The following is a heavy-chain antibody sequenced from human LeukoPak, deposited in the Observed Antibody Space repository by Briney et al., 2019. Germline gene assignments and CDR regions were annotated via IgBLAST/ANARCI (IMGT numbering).Heavy chain of an antibody. D-gene: IGHD3-22*01. Sequence: GGPLRLSCAASGFTFSSYGMHWVRQAPGKGLEWVAVIWYDGSNKYYADSVKGRFTISRDNSKNTLYLQMNSLRAEDTAVYYCANPYPYYYDSSGYPLRTLDFWGQGTLVTVSS. CDR2: IWYDGSNK. V-gene: IGHV3-33*06. CDR3: ANPYPYYYDSSGYPLRTLDF. J-gene: IGHJ4*02. CDR1: GFTFSSYG.